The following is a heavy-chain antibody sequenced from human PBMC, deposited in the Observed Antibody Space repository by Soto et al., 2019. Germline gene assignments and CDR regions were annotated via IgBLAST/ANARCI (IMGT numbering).Heavy chain of an antibody. D-gene: IGHD6-13*01. J-gene: IGHJ4*02. V-gene: IGHV1-46*03. CDR1: GYTFTSYY. CDR3: ARARSRADPLVY. Sequence: QVQLVQSVAEVKKPGAALKVSCKASGYTFTSYYMHWVRQAPGQWLEWMGIINPSGGSTSYAQKWQGRVTMTRDTSTSTVYMELSSLGSEDSDLYYCARARSRADPLVYWGQGTLVTVSS. CDR2: INPSGGST.